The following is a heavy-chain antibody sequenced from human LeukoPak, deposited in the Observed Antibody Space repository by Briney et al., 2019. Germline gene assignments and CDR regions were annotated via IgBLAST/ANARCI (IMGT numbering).Heavy chain of an antibody. Sequence: GASVKVSCKASEYTFTGYYMHWVRQAPGQGLEWMGRINPNSGGTNYAQKFQGRVTMTRDTFISTAYMELSRLRSDDTAVYYCARGITMVRGVPYWGQGTLVTVSS. CDR2: INPNSGGT. CDR1: EYTFTGYY. CDR3: ARGITMVRGVPY. J-gene: IGHJ4*02. D-gene: IGHD3-10*01. V-gene: IGHV1-2*06.